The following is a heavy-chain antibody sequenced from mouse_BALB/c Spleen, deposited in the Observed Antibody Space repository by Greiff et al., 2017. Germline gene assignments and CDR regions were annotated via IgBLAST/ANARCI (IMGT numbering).Heavy chain of an antibody. V-gene: IGHV1-67*01. D-gene: IGHD2-14*01. Sequence: QVQLKESGPELVGPGVSVKISCKGSGYTFTDYAMHWVKQSHAKSLEWIGVISTYYGNTNYNQKFKGKATMTVDKSSSTAYMELARLTSEDSAIYYCARSGYRYNYFDYWGQGTTLTVSS. CDR3: ARSGYRYNYFDY. CDR2: ISTYYGNT. J-gene: IGHJ2*01. CDR1: GYTFTDYA.